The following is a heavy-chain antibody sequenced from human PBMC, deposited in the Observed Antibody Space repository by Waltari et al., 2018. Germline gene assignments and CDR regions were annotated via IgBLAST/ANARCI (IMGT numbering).Heavy chain of an antibody. Sequence: QVQLQESGPGLVKPSETLSLTCAVSGYSISSGYYRSCTRQPPAEGLEWIGCMHHSGTTYYNPSLKRRVTISVDTSKNQFSLKLGSVTAADTAVYFCARRVSTGWQYNYFDYWGQGTPVTVSS. J-gene: IGHJ4*02. D-gene: IGHD6-25*01. CDR1: GYSISSGYY. V-gene: IGHV4-38-2*01. CDR2: MHHSGTT. CDR3: ARRVSTGWQYNYFDY.